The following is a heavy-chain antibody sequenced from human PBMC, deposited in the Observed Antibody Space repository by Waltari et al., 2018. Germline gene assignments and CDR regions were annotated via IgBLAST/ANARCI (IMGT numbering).Heavy chain of an antibody. CDR3: ARVFGYYDFWSGYFDL. J-gene: IGHJ2*01. D-gene: IGHD3-3*01. Sequence: WVRQAPGKGLEWVAVIWYDGSNKYYADSVKGRFTISRDNSKNTLYLQMNSLRAEDTAVYYCARVFGYYDFWSGYFDLWGRGTLVTVSS. CDR2: IWYDGSNK. V-gene: IGHV3-33*01.